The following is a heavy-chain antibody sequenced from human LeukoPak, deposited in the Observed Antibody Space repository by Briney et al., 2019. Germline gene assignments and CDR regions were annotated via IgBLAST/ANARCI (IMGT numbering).Heavy chain of an antibody. Sequence: GGSLRLSCAASGFTFSSYAMSWVRQAPGKGLEWVSAISGSGGSTYYADSVKGRFTISRDNSKNTLYLQMSSLETEDTAIYYCTRYNVGFDYWGQGTLVTVSS. V-gene: IGHV3-23*01. CDR1: GFTFSSYA. D-gene: IGHD1-14*01. CDR2: ISGSGGST. CDR3: TRYNVGFDY. J-gene: IGHJ4*02.